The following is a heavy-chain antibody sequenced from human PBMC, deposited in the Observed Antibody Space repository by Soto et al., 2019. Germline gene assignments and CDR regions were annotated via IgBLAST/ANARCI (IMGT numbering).Heavy chain of an antibody. J-gene: IGHJ3*02. V-gene: IGHV4-34*01. D-gene: IGHD3-16*02. Sequence: SFTCAVYGGSFSGYYWSWIRQPPGKGLEWIGEINHSGSTNYNPSLKSRVTISVDASKNQFSLKLSSVTAADTAVYYCARGGVITFGGVIGDDAFDIWGQGTMVTVSS. CDR3: ARGGVITFGGVIGDDAFDI. CDR2: INHSGST. CDR1: GGSFSGYY.